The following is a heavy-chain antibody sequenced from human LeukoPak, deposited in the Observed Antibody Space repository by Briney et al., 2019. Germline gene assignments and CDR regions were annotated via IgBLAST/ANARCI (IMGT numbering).Heavy chain of an antibody. V-gene: IGHV1-2*02. D-gene: IGHD3-22*01. CDR2: INPNSGGT. CDR3: ARGKVRYYYDSSGHFDY. Sequence: ASVKVSCKASGYTFTGYCMHWVRQAPGQGLEWMGWINPNSGGTNYAQKFQGRVTMTRDTSISTAYMELSRLRSDDTAVYYCARGKVRYYYDSSGHFDYWGQGTLVTVSS. J-gene: IGHJ4*02. CDR1: GYTFTGYC.